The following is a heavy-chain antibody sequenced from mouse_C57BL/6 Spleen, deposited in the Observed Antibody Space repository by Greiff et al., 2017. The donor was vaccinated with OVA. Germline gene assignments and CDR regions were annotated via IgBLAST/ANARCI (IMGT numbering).Heavy chain of an antibody. CDR1: GYTFTSYW. CDR2: IYPSDSET. J-gene: IGHJ1*03. CDR3: ARDINYYGSSLGV. D-gene: IGHD1-1*01. V-gene: IGHV1-61*01. Sequence: QVQLQQPGAELVRPGSSVKLSCKASGYTFTSYWMDWVKQRPGQGLEWIGNIYPSDSETHYNQKFKDKATLTVDKSSSPAYMQLSSLTSEDSAVYYCARDINYYGSSLGVWGTGTTVTVSS.